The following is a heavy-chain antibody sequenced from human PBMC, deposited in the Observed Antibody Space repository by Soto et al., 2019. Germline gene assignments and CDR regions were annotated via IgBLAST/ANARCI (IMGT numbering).Heavy chain of an antibody. CDR2: VNPIVSMS. CDR1: GDTFNFYS. V-gene: IGHV1-69*02. D-gene: IGHD3-10*01. CDR3: ASSYGSGYRAFDY. J-gene: IGHJ4*02. Sequence: QVQLVQSGAEVKRPGSSVKVSCKASGDTFNFYSINWVRQAPGLGLEWMGRVNPIVSMSNYAQKFQGSVTMTADKSTSTAHVEISSLRSEDTAIYYCASSYGSGYRAFDYWGQGALVTVSS.